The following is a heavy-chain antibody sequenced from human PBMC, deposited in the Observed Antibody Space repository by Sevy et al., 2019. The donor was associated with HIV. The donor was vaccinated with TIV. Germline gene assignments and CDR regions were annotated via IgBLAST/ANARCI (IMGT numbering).Heavy chain of an antibody. CDR1: GFTFSSYG. CDR3: AKGKYYYDSSGYYY. D-gene: IGHD3-22*01. Sequence: GGSLRLSCAASGFTFSSYGMHWVRQAPGKGLEWVAVISYDGSNKYYADSVKGRFTISRDNSKNTLYLQMNSLRAEETAVYYCAKGKYYYDSSGYYYWGQGTLVTVSS. V-gene: IGHV3-30*18. CDR2: ISYDGSNK. J-gene: IGHJ4*02.